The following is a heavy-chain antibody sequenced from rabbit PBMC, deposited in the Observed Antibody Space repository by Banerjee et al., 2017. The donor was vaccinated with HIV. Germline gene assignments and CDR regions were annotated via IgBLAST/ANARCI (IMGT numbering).Heavy chain of an antibody. V-gene: IGHV1S45*01. J-gene: IGHJ4*01. Sequence: QEQLEESGGDLVKPEGSLTLTCTASGFSFSSNYWICWVRQAPGKGPEWIACIDAGSSGSTYYASWAKGRFTISKTSSTTVTLQMTSLTAADTATYFCARASYYITTYSAYGYGFNLWGQGTLVTVS. CDR2: IDAGSSGST. CDR1: GFSFSSNYW. D-gene: IGHD6-1*01. CDR3: ARASYYITTYSAYGYGFNL.